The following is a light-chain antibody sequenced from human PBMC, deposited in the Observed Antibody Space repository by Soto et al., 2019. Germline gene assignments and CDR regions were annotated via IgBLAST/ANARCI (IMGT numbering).Light chain of an antibody. Sequence: QLVLTQSSSASASLGSSVKLTCTLSSGHSSYIIAWHQQQPGKAPRYLMKLEGSGSYNKGSGAPDRFSGSSSGADRYLTIANHQSEDEADYYCETWDSNTRVFGGGTKLTVL. CDR3: ETWDSNTRV. J-gene: IGLJ2*01. CDR2: LEGSGSY. V-gene: IGLV4-60*03. CDR1: SGHSSYI.